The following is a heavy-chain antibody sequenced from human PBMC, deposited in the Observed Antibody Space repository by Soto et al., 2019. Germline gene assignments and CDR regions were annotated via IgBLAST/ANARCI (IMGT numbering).Heavy chain of an antibody. J-gene: IGHJ4*02. CDR1: GFTFSSYW. CDR2: INQDGNED. Sequence: EVQLAESGGGLVLTGGSLRLSCAASGFTFSSYWMNWVRQAPGKGLEWVANINQDGNEDNLLDSVKGRFTISRDNAKNSLFLQMNSLRVDDTAVYYCARTGDGHHDFLDYWGQGALVSVSS. V-gene: IGHV3-7*01. D-gene: IGHD1-1*01. CDR3: ARTGDGHHDFLDY.